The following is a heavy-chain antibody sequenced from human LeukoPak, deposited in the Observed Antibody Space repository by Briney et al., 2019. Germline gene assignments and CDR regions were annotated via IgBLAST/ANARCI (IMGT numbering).Heavy chain of an antibody. V-gene: IGHV3-74*01. Sequence: GGSLRLSCAASGFTFSSYGMHWVRQAPGKGLVWVSRINNDGSTTTYADPVKGRFTISRDNAKNTLYLQMNSLRAEDTAVYYCARDVPVDDVFDLWGQGTVVTVSS. CDR3: ARDVPVDDVFDL. CDR2: INNDGSTT. J-gene: IGHJ3*01. CDR1: GFTFSSYG.